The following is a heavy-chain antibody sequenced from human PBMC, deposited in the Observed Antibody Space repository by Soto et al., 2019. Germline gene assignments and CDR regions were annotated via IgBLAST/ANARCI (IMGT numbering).Heavy chain of an antibody. CDR1: GYTFTSYD. V-gene: IGHV1-8*01. J-gene: IGHJ5*02. D-gene: IGHD6-6*01. Sequence: QVQLVQSGAEVKKPGASVKVSCKASGYTFTSYDINWVRQATGQGLEWMGWMNPNSGNTGYAQKFQGRVTMTRNTSISTAYMELSSLRSEDTAVYYCARGSYLPQLVPDWFDPWGQGTLVTVSS. CDR3: ARGSYLPQLVPDWFDP. CDR2: MNPNSGNT.